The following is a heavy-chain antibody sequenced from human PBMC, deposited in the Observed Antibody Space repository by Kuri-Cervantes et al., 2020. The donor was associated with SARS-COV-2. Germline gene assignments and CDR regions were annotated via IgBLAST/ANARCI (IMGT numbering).Heavy chain of an antibody. Sequence: GESLEISCAASGFSFSDYYMVWVRRAPGKGLQWVSYISDRGTTTYYADSLKGRFTISRDNAKNTLFLQMNHLGADATAVYYWAREREVSGDFWGQGTLVTVSS. D-gene: IGHD1-14*01. J-gene: IGHJ4*02. CDR1: GFSFSDYY. V-gene: IGHV3-11*04. CDR2: ISDRGTTT. CDR3: AREREVSGDF.